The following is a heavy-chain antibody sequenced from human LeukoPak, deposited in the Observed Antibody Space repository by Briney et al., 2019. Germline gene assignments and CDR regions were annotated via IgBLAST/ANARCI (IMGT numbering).Heavy chain of an antibody. CDR2: ISVSGNT. V-gene: IGHV3-23*01. Sequence: GGSLRLSCAASGFTLSSYAMSWVRQGPGKGLEWVSAISVSGNTYHADSVKGRFTISRDSYKNTLYLQMNSLRAEDTAVYYCARDGPYDILTGYPTWGQGTLVTVSS. J-gene: IGHJ5*02. CDR1: GFTLSSYA. CDR3: ARDGPYDILTGYPT. D-gene: IGHD3-9*01.